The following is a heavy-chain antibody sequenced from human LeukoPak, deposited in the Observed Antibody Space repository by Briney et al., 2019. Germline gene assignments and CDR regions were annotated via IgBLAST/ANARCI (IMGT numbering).Heavy chain of an antibody. CDR1: GGSFSGYY. J-gene: IGHJ4*02. CDR3: ARDPNGIYYYDSSFDY. Sequence: SETLSLTCAVYGGSFSGYYWSWIRQPPGKGLEWIGEINHSGSTNYNPSLKSRVTISVDTSKNQFSLKLSSVTAADTAVYYCARDPNGIYYYDSSFDYWGQGTLVTVSS. V-gene: IGHV4-34*01. CDR2: INHSGST. D-gene: IGHD3-22*01.